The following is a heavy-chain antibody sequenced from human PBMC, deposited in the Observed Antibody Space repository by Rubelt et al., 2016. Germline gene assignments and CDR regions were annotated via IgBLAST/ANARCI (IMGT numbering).Heavy chain of an antibody. D-gene: IGHD6-13*01. CDR3: ARDRQQLDPRSYGMDV. V-gene: IGHV1-18*01. Sequence: QVQLVQSGAEVKKPGASVKVSCKASGYTFTSYGISWVRQAPGQGLEWMGWISAYNGNTNYAQKRQGRVTMTTDTSTSTAYMELRSLRSDDTAVYDCARDRQQLDPRSYGMDVWGQGTTVTVSS. CDR2: ISAYNGNT. J-gene: IGHJ6*02. CDR1: GYTFTSYG.